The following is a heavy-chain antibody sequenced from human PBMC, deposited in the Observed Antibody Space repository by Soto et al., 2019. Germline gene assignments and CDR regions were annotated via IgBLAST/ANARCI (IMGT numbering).Heavy chain of an antibody. CDR1: CYSISSGSY. Sequence: SETLSLTCTVSCYSISSGSYWAWIRQPPGKGPEWIASIYHGGSTFYNPSLKSRITISVDTPNNQFSMKLTSVTAADTAVYYCAWVPVMVVAVSTFEYWGHGTMVTVSS. V-gene: IGHV4-38-2*02. D-gene: IGHD3-10*01. CDR3: AWVPVMVVAVSTFEY. CDR2: IYHGGST. J-gene: IGHJ4*01.